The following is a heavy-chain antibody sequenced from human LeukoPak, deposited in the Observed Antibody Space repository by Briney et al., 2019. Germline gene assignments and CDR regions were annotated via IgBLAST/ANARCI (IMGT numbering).Heavy chain of an antibody. D-gene: IGHD5-12*01. CDR1: GGTFSSYA. V-gene: IGHV1-69*13. Sequence: ASVKVSCKASGGTFSSYAISWVRQAPGQGLEWMGGIIPIFGTANYAQKFQGRVTITADESTSTAYMELSSLRSEDTAVYYCARDYEIGQWLRSDAFDIWGQGTMVTVSS. J-gene: IGHJ3*02. CDR2: IIPIFGTA. CDR3: ARDYEIGQWLRSDAFDI.